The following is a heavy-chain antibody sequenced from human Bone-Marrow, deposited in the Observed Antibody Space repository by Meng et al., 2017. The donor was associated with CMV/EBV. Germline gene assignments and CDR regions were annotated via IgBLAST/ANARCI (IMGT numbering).Heavy chain of an antibody. J-gene: IGHJ6*02. CDR3: ARVDNAYYYYGVDV. CDR2: INAGGDRT. V-gene: IGHV3-23*01. CDR1: GFIFTNYA. Sequence: GGSLRLSCAASGFIFTNYAMSWVRQAPGKGLEWVSLINAGGDRTHYADSVKGRFTISRDDSKNTLFLQMNSLRAEDTAFYYCARVDNAYYYYGVDVWGQGTTVTVSS. D-gene: IGHD1-1*01.